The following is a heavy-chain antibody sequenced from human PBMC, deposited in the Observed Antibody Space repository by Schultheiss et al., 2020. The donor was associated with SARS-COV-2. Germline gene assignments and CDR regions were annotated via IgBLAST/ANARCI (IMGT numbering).Heavy chain of an antibody. J-gene: IGHJ6*02. CDR2: ISATGGST. D-gene: IGHD3-10*01. Sequence: GGSLRLSCAASRFTFSSYVMNWVRQAPGKGLEWVSMISATGGSTLYAPSVKGRFTISRDNAKNSLYLQMNSLRAEDTAVYYCARERPYGPFYYYYGMDVWGQGTTVTVSS. V-gene: IGHV3-21*01. CDR3: ARERPYGPFYYYYGMDV. CDR1: RFTFSSYV.